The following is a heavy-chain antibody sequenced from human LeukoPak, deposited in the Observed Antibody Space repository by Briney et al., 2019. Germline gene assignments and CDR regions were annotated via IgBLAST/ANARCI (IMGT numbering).Heavy chain of an antibody. CDR3: AREAAHYYDTSGYSKSPWFDP. V-gene: IGHV3-30-3*01. CDR2: ISYDGSIE. J-gene: IGHJ5*02. D-gene: IGHD3-22*01. CDR1: GFTFTSYA. Sequence: GGSLRPSCAASGFTFTSYAMHWVRQAPGKGLEWVTVISYDGSIEYYADSVKGRFTISRDNSKNTLYLQMNSLRPEDTAVYYCAREAAHYYDTSGYSKSPWFDPWGQGTLVTVSS.